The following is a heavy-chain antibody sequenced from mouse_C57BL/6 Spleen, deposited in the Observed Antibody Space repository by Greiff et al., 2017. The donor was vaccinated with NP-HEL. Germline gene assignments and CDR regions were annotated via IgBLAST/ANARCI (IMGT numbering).Heavy chain of an antibody. Sequence: EVMLVESGGGLVQPGGSLSLSCAASGFTFTDYYMSWVRQPPGKALEWLGFIRNKANGYTTEYSASVKGRFTISRDNSQSILYLQMNALRAEDSATYYCARWGLRRDYYAMDYWGQGTSVTVSS. CDR1: GFTFTDYY. J-gene: IGHJ4*01. CDR3: ARWGLRRDYYAMDY. D-gene: IGHD2-4*01. CDR2: IRNKANGYTT. V-gene: IGHV7-3*01.